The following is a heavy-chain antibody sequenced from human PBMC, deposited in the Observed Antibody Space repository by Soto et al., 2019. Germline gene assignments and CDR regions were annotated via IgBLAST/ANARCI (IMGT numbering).Heavy chain of an antibody. CDR3: ARARLQRYDYGMDV. D-gene: IGHD4-4*01. V-gene: IGHV1-8*01. J-gene: IGHJ6*02. CDR2: MNPNSGNT. Sequence: VQLVQSGAEMKKPGASVKVSCKASGYPFTSYDINWVRQATGQGLERMAWMNPNSGNTGYGQKLQVIVTMTRNTSISTAYMGLSSRESEDTAVYYCARARLQRYDYGMDVWGQGTTVTVSS. CDR1: GYPFTSYD.